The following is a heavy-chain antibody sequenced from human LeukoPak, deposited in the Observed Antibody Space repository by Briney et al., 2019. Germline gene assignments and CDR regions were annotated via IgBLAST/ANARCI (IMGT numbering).Heavy chain of an antibody. CDR1: GFTFSSSA. V-gene: IGHV4-31*02. J-gene: IGHJ3*02. D-gene: IGHD6-19*01. CDR3: ARGYSSGWPDAFDI. CDR2: IYYSGST. Sequence: LRLSCAASGFTFSSSAMSWVRQHPGKGLEWIGYIYYSGSTYYNPSLKSRVTISVDTSKNQFSLKLSSVTAADTAVYYCARGYSSGWPDAFDIWGQGTMVTVSS.